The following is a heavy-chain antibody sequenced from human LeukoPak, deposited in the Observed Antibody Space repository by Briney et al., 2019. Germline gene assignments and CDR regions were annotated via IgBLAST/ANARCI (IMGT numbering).Heavy chain of an antibody. D-gene: IGHD4-17*01. V-gene: IGHV3-21*01. CDR1: GFTFSSYS. J-gene: IGHJ4*02. CDR3: ARVGGRTTVTFSYYFDN. Sequence: GGSLRLSCAASGFTFSSYSMNWVRQAPGKGLEWVSSISSSSSYIYYADSVKGRLTISRDNAKNSLYLQMNSLRAEDTAVYYCARVGGRTTVTFSYYFDNWGQGTLVTVSS. CDR2: ISSSSSYI.